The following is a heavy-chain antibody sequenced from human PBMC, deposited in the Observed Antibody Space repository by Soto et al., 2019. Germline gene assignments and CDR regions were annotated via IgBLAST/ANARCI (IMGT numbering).Heavy chain of an antibody. CDR3: ARDPDYGDYWGYFFDS. Sequence: QVQLVQSGAEVKKPGVSVKVSCKTSGYTFAAYYIHWIRQAPGQGLEWMGWINPTSGGTVYAQSFHDRVIMTRDTSVSTAYMELRRLHSDDTAVYYCARDPDYGDYWGYFFDSWGQGTRVTVSS. D-gene: IGHD4-17*01. V-gene: IGHV1-2*02. CDR1: GYTFAAYY. J-gene: IGHJ4*02. CDR2: INPTSGGT.